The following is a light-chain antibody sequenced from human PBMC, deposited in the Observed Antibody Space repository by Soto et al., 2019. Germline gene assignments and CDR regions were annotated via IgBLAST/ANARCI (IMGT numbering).Light chain of an antibody. CDR3: SSYTSSSTLVV. Sequence: QSALTQPASVSGSPGQSITISCTGTSSDVGGYNYVSWYQQHPGKAPKLMIYEVSNRPSGGSNRFSGSKSGNTASLTISGLQAEDEADYYCSSYTSSSTLVVFGGGTQLTVL. CDR2: EVS. J-gene: IGLJ2*01. V-gene: IGLV2-14*01. CDR1: SSDVGGYNY.